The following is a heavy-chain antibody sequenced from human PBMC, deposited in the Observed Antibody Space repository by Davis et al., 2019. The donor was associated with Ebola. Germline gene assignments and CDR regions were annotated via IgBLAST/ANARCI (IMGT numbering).Heavy chain of an antibody. CDR3: ARRQRVGDYYYYYGMDV. Sequence: MPSETLSLTCTVSGGSVSSGSYYWSWIRQPPGKGLEWIGEINHSGSTNYNPSLKSRVTISVGTSKNQFSPKLSSVTAADTAVYYWARRQRVGDYYYYYGMDVWGQGTTVTVSS. J-gene: IGHJ6*02. V-gene: IGHV4-61*01. D-gene: IGHD2-21*02. CDR1: GGSVSSGSYY. CDR2: INHSGST.